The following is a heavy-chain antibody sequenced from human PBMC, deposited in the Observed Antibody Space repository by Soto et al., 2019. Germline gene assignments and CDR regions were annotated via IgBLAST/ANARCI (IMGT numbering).Heavy chain of an antibody. D-gene: IGHD6-6*01. CDR1: GFTLSGYA. CDR3: ARRARPDFYYMDV. V-gene: IGHV3-64*01. Sequence: EVQLAESGGGLAQPGGSLRLSCAASGFTLSGYAMDWVRQAPGKGLEYVSGISSNGVGTYYANSVQGRFTISRDNSKNTVYLQMGSLRPEDGAVYYCARRARPDFYYMDVWGKGTTVTVSS. CDR2: ISSNGVGT. J-gene: IGHJ6*03.